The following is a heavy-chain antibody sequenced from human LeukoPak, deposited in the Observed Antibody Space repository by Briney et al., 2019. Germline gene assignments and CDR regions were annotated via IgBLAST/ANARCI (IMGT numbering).Heavy chain of an antibody. V-gene: IGHV4-59*01. CDR1: GVSISSNY. D-gene: IGHD2-21*02. CDR2: MYNSGST. CDR3: ARGAGRCGGDCYSSDS. J-gene: IGHJ4*02. Sequence: SETLSLTCSVSGVSISSNYWSWIRQPPGKGLEWIGYMYNSGSTNYNPSLKSRVTISVDTSKNQFSLMLSSVTAADTAVYFCARGAGRCGGDCYSSDSWGQGTLVTVSS.